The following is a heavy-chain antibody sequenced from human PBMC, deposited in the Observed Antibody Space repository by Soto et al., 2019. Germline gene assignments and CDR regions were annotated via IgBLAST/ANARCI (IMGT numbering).Heavy chain of an antibody. D-gene: IGHD1-26*01. V-gene: IGHV3-30*18. CDR1: GFTFSSYV. CDR3: AKAPVGATPYFDY. J-gene: IGHJ4*02. CDR2: ISYDGSNK. Sequence: GGSLRLACAASGFTFSSYVMHGVRQAPGKGLEWVAVISYDGSNKYYADSVKGRFTISRDNSKNTLYLQMNSLRAEDTAVYYCAKAPVGATPYFDYWGQGTLVTVSS.